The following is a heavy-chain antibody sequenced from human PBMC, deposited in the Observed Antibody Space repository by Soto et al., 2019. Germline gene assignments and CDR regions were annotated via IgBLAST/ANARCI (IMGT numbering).Heavy chain of an antibody. Sequence: GESLKISCKGSGYSFSSNWIGWVRQMPGKGLEWMGIIFPGNSETRYSPSFQGQVTISADKSSSSAYLQWSSLRASDTAIYYCARLSGTASSPYGMDVWGQGTTVTVSS. CDR1: GYSFSSNW. V-gene: IGHV5-51*01. J-gene: IGHJ6*02. CDR2: IFPGNSET. CDR3: ARLSGTASSPYGMDV. D-gene: IGHD1-1*01.